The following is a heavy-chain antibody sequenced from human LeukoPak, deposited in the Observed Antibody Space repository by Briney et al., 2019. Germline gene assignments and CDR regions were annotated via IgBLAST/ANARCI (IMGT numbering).Heavy chain of an antibody. D-gene: IGHD2/OR15-2a*01. Sequence: SVKVSCKASGGTFSSYAIGWVRQAPGQGLEWMGRIIPIFGIANYAQKFQGRVTITADKSTSTAYMELSSLRSEDTAVYYCARDRTSTPWLFDYWGQGTLVTVSS. CDR1: GGTFSSYA. CDR3: ARDRTSTPWLFDY. J-gene: IGHJ4*02. V-gene: IGHV1-69*04. CDR2: IIPIFGIA.